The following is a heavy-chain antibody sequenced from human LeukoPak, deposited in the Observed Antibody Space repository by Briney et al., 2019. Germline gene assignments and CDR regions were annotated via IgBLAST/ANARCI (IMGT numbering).Heavy chain of an antibody. J-gene: IGHJ6*02. V-gene: IGHV6-1*01. CDR3: ARRKAATFGMDV. CDR1: GDSVSSNSAT. CDR2: TYYRSKWYN. Sequence: SQTLSLTCAISGDSVSSNSATWNWIRQSPSRGLEWLGRTYYRSKWYNDYAVSMKSRITINPDTSKNQFSLQLNSVTPEDTAVYYCARRKAATFGMDVWGQGTTVTDSS. D-gene: IGHD6-13*01.